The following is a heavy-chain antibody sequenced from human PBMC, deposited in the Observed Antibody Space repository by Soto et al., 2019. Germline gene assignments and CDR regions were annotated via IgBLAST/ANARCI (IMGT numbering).Heavy chain of an antibody. J-gene: IGHJ6*02. CDR1: GDTFSSYA. CDR3: ARDGSGYRSRASPMDV. CDR2: IIPIFGTA. V-gene: IGHV1-69*01. Sequence: QVQLVQSGAEVKKPGSSVKVSCKASGDTFSSYAISWVRQAPGQGLEWMGGIIPIFGTANYAQKFQGRVTITADESTSTDYMDLSSLRSEDTAVYYCARDGSGYRSRASPMDVWGQGTTVTVSS. D-gene: IGHD3-22*01.